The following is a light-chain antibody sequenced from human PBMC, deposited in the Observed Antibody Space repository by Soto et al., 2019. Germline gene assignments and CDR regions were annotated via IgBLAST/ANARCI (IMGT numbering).Light chain of an antibody. CDR1: QRVLYSSNNKNY. CDR2: WAS. CDR3: KTYCKIPPLT. Sequence: DIVMSQSPDSLAVSLGERATINCKSSQRVLYSSNNKNYLAWYQKTPGKHTKLLIYWASILESGVPDRLSGSVSGIIFTLAMRRLQDEDVAVYCGKTYCKIPPLTFDQGTKVEIK. V-gene: IGKV4-1*01. J-gene: IGKJ1*01.